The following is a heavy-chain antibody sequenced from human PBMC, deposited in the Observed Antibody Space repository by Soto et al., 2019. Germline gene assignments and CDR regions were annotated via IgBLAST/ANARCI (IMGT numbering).Heavy chain of an antibody. CDR2: IIPIFGTA. J-gene: IGHJ4*02. D-gene: IGHD3-22*01. CDR3: ASGEMRYYYDSSGYRLDY. V-gene: IGHV1-69*13. CDR1: GGTFSSYA. Sequence: ASVKVSCKASGGTFSSYAISWVRQAPGQGLEWMGGIIPIFGTANYAQKFQGRVTITADESTSTAYMELSSLRSEDTAVYYCASGEMRYYYDSSGYRLDYWGQGTLVTVSS.